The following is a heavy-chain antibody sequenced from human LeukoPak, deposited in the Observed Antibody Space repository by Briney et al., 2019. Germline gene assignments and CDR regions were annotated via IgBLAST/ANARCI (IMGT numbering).Heavy chain of an antibody. J-gene: IGHJ3*02. D-gene: IGHD2-2*01. CDR1: GGSFSGYS. V-gene: IGHV4-30-2*01. Sequence: SETLSPTCAVYGGSFSGYSWSWIRQPPGKALEWIGYIYHSGSTYYNPSLKSRVTISVDRSKNQFSLKLSSVTAADTAVYYCARTRPYCSSTSCYGDAFDIWGQGTMVTVSS. CDR3: ARTRPYCSSTSCYGDAFDI. CDR2: IYHSGST.